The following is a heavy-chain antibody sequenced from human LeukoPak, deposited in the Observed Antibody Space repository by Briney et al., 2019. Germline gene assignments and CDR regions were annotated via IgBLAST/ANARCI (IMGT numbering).Heavy chain of an antibody. CDR3: ARAGYGDAATYYYYYGMDV. V-gene: IGHV1-69*04. CDR2: IIPILGIA. Sequence: ASVKVSCKASGGTFSSYAISWVRQAPGQGLEWMGRIIPILGIANYAQKFQGRVTITADKSTSTAYMELSSLGSEDTAVYYCARAGYGDAATYYYYYGMDVWGQGTTATVSS. CDR1: GGTFSSYA. J-gene: IGHJ6*02. D-gene: IGHD4-17*01.